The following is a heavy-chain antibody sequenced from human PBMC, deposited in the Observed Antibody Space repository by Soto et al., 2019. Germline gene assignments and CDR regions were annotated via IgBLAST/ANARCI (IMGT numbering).Heavy chain of an antibody. V-gene: IGHV1-46*01. CDR1: GSTFTSYY. Sequence: ASVTVSCKASGSTFTSYYMHWVRQAPGQGLEWMGIINPSGGSTSYAQKFQGRVTMTRDTSTSTVYMELSSLRSEDTAVYYCASVGYCSSTSCYYYYYGMDVWGQGTTVTVSS. J-gene: IGHJ6*02. D-gene: IGHD2-2*03. CDR3: ASVGYCSSTSCYYYYYGMDV. CDR2: INPSGGST.